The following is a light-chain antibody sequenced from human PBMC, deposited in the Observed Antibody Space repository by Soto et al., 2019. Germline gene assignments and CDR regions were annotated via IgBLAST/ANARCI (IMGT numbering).Light chain of an antibody. CDR2: AAS. Sequence: AIRMTQSPSSLSASTGDKVTITCRASQDVSSYLAWYQQKPGKAPQLLIYAASTLQSGVPSSFSGSGSGTDFTLTISCLQSADFATYYCQQYYSYPWTFGQGT. CDR3: QQYYSYPWT. CDR1: QDVSSY. V-gene: IGKV1-8*01. J-gene: IGKJ1*01.